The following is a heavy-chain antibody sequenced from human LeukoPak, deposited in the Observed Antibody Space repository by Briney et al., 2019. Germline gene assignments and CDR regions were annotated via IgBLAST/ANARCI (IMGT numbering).Heavy chain of an antibody. CDR2: IYYSGST. Sequence: SETLSLTCTVSGGSICSYYWSWIRQPPGKGLEWIGYIYYSGSTNYNPSLKSRVTISVDTSKNQFSLKLSSVTAADTAVYYCARQGRDGYNPDYWGQGTLVTVSS. D-gene: IGHD5-24*01. V-gene: IGHV4-59*08. CDR1: GGSICSYY. CDR3: ARQGRDGYNPDY. J-gene: IGHJ4*02.